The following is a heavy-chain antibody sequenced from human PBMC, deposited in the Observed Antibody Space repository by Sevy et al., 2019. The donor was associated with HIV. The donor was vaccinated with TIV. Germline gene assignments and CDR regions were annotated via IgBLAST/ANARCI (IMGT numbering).Heavy chain of an antibody. J-gene: IGHJ6*02. V-gene: IGHV3-30-3*01. D-gene: IGHD3-16*01. CDR1: GFTFSSYA. Sequence: GGSLRLTCAASGFTFSSYAMHWVRRAPGKGLEWVAVLSYDGSNKDYADSVKGRFTISRDNSKNTLYLQMNSLRAGDTAVYYCARVAAAHGGYYYYGMDVWGQGTTVTVSS. CDR3: ARVAAAHGGYYYYGMDV. CDR2: LSYDGSNK.